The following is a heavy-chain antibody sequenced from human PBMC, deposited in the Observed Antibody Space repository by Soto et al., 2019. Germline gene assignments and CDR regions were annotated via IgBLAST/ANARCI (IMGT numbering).Heavy chain of an antibody. Sequence: ASVKVSCKASGYTFTSYAIHWVRQAPGQRLEWMGWINAGNGNTKYSQKFQGRVTISADKFTGTAYMELTGLRSEDTAVYYCARTLVGATPADYWGQGTLVTVSS. CDR3: ARTLVGATPADY. J-gene: IGHJ4*02. V-gene: IGHV1-3*01. D-gene: IGHD1-26*01. CDR2: INAGNGNT. CDR1: GYTFTSYA.